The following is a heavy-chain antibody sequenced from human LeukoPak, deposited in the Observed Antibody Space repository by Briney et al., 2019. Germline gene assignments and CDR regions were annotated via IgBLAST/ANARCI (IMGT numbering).Heavy chain of an antibody. D-gene: IGHD3-10*01. Sequence: GASVKVSCKASGYTFTSYGISWVRQAPGQGLEWMGWISAYNGNTNYAQKLQGRVTMTTDTSTSTAYMELRSLRSNDTAVYYCARPSTRFGESDAFDIWGQGTMVTVSS. CDR3: ARPSTRFGESDAFDI. J-gene: IGHJ3*02. CDR2: ISAYNGNT. V-gene: IGHV1-18*01. CDR1: GYTFTSYG.